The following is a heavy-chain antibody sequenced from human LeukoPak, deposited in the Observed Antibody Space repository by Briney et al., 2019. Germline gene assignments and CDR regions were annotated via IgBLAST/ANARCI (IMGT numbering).Heavy chain of an antibody. CDR2: TWYDGSNK. D-gene: IGHD2-2*01. CDR1: GFTFSSYG. Sequence: GGSLRLSCAASGFTFSSYGMHWVRQAPGRGLEWVAVTWYDGSNKYYADSVKGRFTISRDNSKNTLYLQMNSLRAEDTAVYYCARGGVPAAYIDYWGQGTLVTVSS. V-gene: IGHV3-33*01. CDR3: ARGGVPAAYIDY. J-gene: IGHJ4*02.